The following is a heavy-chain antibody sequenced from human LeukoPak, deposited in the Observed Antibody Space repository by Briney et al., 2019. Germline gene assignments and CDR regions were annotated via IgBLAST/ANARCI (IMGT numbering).Heavy chain of an antibody. V-gene: IGHV3-74*01. CDR3: ARDLGQYYDTSDNWFDP. Sequence: GGSLRLSCAASGFTFSNYWMHWVRQAPGKGLVWVSRINSDGINTSYADSVKGRFTISRDNAKNTLNLQMNSLRAEDTAVCYCARDLGQYYDTSDNWFDPWGQGTLVTVSS. J-gene: IGHJ5*02. D-gene: IGHD3-22*01. CDR1: GFTFSNYW. CDR2: INSDGINT.